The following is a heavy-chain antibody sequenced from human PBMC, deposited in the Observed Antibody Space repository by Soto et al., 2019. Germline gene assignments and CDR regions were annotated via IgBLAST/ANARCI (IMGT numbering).Heavy chain of an antibody. CDR1: GDSISSRGYY. CDR3: ARVSWGYYFSGSFFQNYYFDY. V-gene: IGHV4-31*03. D-gene: IGHD2-15*01. CDR2: IYFTGTT. Sequence: SETLSLTCTVSGDSISSRGYYWSWIRHRPGQGLEWIGYIYFTGTTEYNPSLKSRLTISVDTSKNQLSLRLSSVTAADTAVYYCARVSWGYYFSGSFFQNYYFDYWGQGTPVTVSS. J-gene: IGHJ4*02.